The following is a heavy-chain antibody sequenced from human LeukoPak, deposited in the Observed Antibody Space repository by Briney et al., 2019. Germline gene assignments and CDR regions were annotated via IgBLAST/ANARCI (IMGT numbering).Heavy chain of an antibody. CDR3: ARVKRVATIPTYDY. CDR1: GFTFSGYS. Sequence: GGSLRLSCAASGFTFSGYSMNWVRQAPGKGLEWVSSISSSSSYIYYADSVKGRFTISRDNAKNSLYLQMNSLRAEDTAVYYCARVKRVATIPTYDYWGQGTLVTVSS. J-gene: IGHJ4*02. V-gene: IGHV3-21*01. D-gene: IGHD5-12*01. CDR2: ISSSSSYI.